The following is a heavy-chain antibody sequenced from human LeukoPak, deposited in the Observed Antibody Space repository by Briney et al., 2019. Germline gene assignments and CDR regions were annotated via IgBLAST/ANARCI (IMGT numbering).Heavy chain of an antibody. J-gene: IGHJ4*02. V-gene: IGHV4-59*12. CDR3: ARTHSYGDHFDY. CDR2: IYYSGST. D-gene: IGHD4-17*01. Sequence: PSETLSLTCTVSGGSITNYYWSWIRQPPGKGLEWIGYIYYSGSTNYNPSLKSRVTISVDTSNNQFSLRLSSVTAVDTAVYYCARTHSYGDHFDYWGQGTLVTVSS. CDR1: GGSITNYY.